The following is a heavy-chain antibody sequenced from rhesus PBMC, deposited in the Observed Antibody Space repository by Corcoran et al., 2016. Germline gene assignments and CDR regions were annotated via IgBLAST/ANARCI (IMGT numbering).Heavy chain of an antibody. V-gene: IGHV4-93*01. D-gene: IGHD4-23*01. CDR1: GGSISSSNW. CDR2: IYGSGGST. CDR3: AREYSNYGGYFEF. J-gene: IGHJ1*01. Sequence: QVQLQESGPAVVKPSETLSLTCAVSGGSISSSNWWSRIRQSPGKGLEWIGGIYGSGGSTEYNPSPKSRVTLSIDTSKNQFSLKLSSVTAADTAVYYCAREYSNYGGYFEFWGQGALVTVSS.